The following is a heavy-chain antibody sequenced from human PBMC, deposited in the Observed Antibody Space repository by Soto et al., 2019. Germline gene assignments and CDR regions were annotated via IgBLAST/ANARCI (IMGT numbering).Heavy chain of an antibody. V-gene: IGHV1-69*13. CDR3: ARDRGMELLNFSQYYYGMDV. Sequence: GASVKVSCKASGGTFGSYAISWVRQAPGQGLEWMGGIIPIFGTANYAQKFQGRITITADESTSTAYMELSSLRSEDTAVYYCARDRGMELLNFSQYYYGMDVWGQGTTVTVSS. J-gene: IGHJ6*02. CDR1: GGTFGSYA. CDR2: IIPIFGTA. D-gene: IGHD1-7*01.